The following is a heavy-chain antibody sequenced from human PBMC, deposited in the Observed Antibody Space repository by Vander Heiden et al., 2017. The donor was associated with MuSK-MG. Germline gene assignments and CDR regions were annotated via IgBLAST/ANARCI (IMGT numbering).Heavy chain of an antibody. CDR2: IEHIGNT. CDR3: ARGRANDYGDFPFDY. J-gene: IGHJ4*02. V-gene: IGHV4-34*01. D-gene: IGHD4-17*01. Sequence: QVQLQQWGAGLLKPSETLSLTCAVYGGSFRGYYWSLIRPPPGQGLELIGEIEHIGNTNYSPSLKSRATISVDTSKNQFSLKLGSVTAANTAVEYCARGRANDYGDFPFDYWGQGTLVTVYS. CDR1: GGSFRGYY.